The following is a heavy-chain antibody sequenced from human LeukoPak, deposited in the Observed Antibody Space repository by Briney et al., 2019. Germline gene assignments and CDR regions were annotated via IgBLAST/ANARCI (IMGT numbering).Heavy chain of an antibody. Sequence: PGGSLRLSCAASGFTFSSYSMNWVRQAPGKGLEWVSSISSSSSYIYYADSVKGRFTISRDNAKNSLYLQMSSLRAEDTAVYYCARDLEMGYNRFDYWGQGTLVTVSS. CDR1: GFTFSSYS. CDR3: ARDLEMGYNRFDY. J-gene: IGHJ4*02. CDR2: ISSSSSYI. D-gene: IGHD5-24*01. V-gene: IGHV3-21*01.